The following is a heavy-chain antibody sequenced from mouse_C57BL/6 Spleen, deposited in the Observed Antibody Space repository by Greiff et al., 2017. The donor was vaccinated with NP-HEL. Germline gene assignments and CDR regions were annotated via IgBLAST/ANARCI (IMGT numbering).Heavy chain of an antibody. CDR3: ARKKATVVATVDY. V-gene: IGHV3-6*01. CDR1: GYSITSGYY. J-gene: IGHJ2*01. D-gene: IGHD1-1*01. CDR2: ISYDGSN. Sequence: EVQLQESGPGLVKPSQSLSLTCSVTGYSITSGYYWTWIRQFPGTPLEWMGYISYDGSNNYNPSLKNRFSIPRDTSKHKCYLKLNSVTTEDTATYYCARKKATVVATVDYWGQGTTLTVAS.